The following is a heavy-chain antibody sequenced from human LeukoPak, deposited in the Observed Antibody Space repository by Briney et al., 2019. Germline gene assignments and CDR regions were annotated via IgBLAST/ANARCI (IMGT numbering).Heavy chain of an antibody. Sequence: GGSLRLSCAASGFTITNARMGWVRQAPGKGLEWVGLIKSKIDGGTTDFAAPVKGRFTISTDDSKHTLYLQMNSLKTEDTAVYYCTTGYAHSDFDYWGQGTLVTVSS. V-gene: IGHV3-15*01. D-gene: IGHD3-3*02. CDR1: GFTITNAR. CDR3: TTGYAHSDFDY. CDR2: IKSKIDGGTT. J-gene: IGHJ4*02.